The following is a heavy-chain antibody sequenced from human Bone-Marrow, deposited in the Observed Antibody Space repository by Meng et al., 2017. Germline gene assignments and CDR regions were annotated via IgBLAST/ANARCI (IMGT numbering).Heavy chain of an antibody. CDR3: ARGGMTTVTTHFDY. V-gene: IGHV3-66*02. J-gene: IGHJ4*02. D-gene: IGHD4-17*01. CDR2: IYSGGIT. Sequence: VRLQESGPGLVKPSQTLSLTCTVSGGSISSGGYYWSWVRQAPGKGLEWVSVIYSGGITYYADSVRGRFTISRDNYKNTLYLQMNSLRAEDTAVYYCARGGMTTVTTHFDYWGQGTLVTVSS. CDR1: GGSISSGGYY.